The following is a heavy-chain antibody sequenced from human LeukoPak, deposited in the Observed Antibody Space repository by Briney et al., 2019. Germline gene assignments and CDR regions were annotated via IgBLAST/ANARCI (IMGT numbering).Heavy chain of an antibody. CDR2: ISYDGTYA. Sequence: GGSLRLSCLASGVTFSSLAMVWVRQAPGKGLEWVGDISYDGTYASYAGSVRGRFTISRDNSKNTLYLQMNSLRTEDTAVYYCATESSLSNWGLATLVTVSS. V-gene: IGHV3-30*04. CDR1: GVTFSSLA. D-gene: IGHD2/OR15-2a*01. CDR3: ATESSLSN. J-gene: IGHJ4*02.